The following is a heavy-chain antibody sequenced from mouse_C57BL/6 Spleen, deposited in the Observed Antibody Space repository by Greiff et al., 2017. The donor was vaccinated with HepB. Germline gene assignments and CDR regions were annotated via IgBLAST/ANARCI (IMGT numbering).Heavy chain of an antibody. V-gene: IGHV1-50*01. D-gene: IGHD2-4*01. CDR3: ARFPHYDYDRYAMDY. Sequence: QQSCKASGYTFTSYWMQWVKQRPGQGLEWIGEIDPSDSHTNYNQKFKGKATLTVDTSSSTAYMQLSSLTSEDSAVYYCARFPHYDYDRYAMDYWGQGTSVTVSS. J-gene: IGHJ4*01. CDR2: IDPSDSHT. CDR1: GYTFTSYW.